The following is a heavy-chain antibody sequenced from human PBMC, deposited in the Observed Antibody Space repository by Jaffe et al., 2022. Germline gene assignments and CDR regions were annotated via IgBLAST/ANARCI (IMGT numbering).Heavy chain of an antibody. CDR1: GFTFTTYW. Sequence: EVQLVESGGGLVQPGGSLRLSCAASGFTFTTYWMHWVRQVPGKGLVWVARINGDESTTNYADSVKGRFTISRDNAKNTLYLQMNSLSAEDTAVYYCATASVTYANAFDIWGQGTMVTVSS. CDR2: INGDESTT. CDR3: ATASVTYANAFDI. J-gene: IGHJ3*02. V-gene: IGHV3-74*01. D-gene: IGHD2-21*02.